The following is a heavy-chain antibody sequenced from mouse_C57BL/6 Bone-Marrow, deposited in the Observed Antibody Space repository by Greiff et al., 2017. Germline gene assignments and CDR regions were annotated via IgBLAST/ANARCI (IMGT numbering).Heavy chain of an antibody. D-gene: IGHD1-1*01. CDR2: ISSGSSTI. CDR1: GFTFSDYG. V-gene: IGHV5-17*01. J-gene: IGHJ1*03. CDR3: ARSYGSSFYWYFDV. Sequence: EVKLMESGGGLVKPGGSLKLSCAASGFTFSDYGMHWVRQAPEKGLEWVAYISSGSSTIYYADTVKGRFTISRDNAKNTLFLQMTSLRSEDTAMYYCARSYGSSFYWYFDVWGTGTTVTVSS.